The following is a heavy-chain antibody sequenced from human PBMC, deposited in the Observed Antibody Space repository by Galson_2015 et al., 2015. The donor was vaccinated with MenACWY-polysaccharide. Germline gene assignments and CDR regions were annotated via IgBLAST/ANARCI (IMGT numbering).Heavy chain of an antibody. Sequence: SLRLSCAASGFTFSGYWMSWFRQAPGKGLEWVANIKQDGSENYYVDSVKGRITISRDNAKNSLYLQMNSLRAEDTAVYYCARGQKTLGPWGQGTLVTVSS. CDR3: ARGQKTLGP. CDR1: GFTFSGYW. V-gene: IGHV3-7*04. CDR2: IKQDGSEN. J-gene: IGHJ5*02.